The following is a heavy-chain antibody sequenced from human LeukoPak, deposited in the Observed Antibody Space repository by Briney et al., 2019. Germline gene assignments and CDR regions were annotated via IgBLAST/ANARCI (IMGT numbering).Heavy chain of an antibody. CDR2: ISGDGGST. Sequence: GGSLRLSCAASGFTFDDYAMHWVRQAPGKGLEWVSLISGDGGSTYYADSVKGRFTISRDNSKNSLYLQMNSLRAEDTAVYYCVRDMGYYDKVWGQGTLVTVSS. V-gene: IGHV3-43*02. CDR1: GFTFDDYA. CDR3: VRDMGYYDKV. D-gene: IGHD3-22*01. J-gene: IGHJ4*02.